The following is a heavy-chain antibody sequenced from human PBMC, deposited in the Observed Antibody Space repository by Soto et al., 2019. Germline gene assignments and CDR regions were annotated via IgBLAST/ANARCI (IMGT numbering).Heavy chain of an antibody. J-gene: IGHJ5*02. V-gene: IGHV5-51*01. CDR1: GDRFTSYW. CDR3: ARKDKSGYFNWFDP. CDR2: IFPSDSDT. D-gene: IGHD3-22*01. Sequence: PGESLKISCRTAGDRFTSYWIAWVLQMPGKGLEWMGTIFPSDSDTRYSPSFQGQVTISADRSTSTVFLQWASLKASDTAVYFCARKDKSGYFNWFDPWGQGTLVTVSS.